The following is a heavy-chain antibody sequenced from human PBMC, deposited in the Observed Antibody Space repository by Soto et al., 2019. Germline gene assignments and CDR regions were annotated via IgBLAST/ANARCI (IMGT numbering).Heavy chain of an antibody. CDR1: GGSISSSSYY. CDR2: IYYSGST. D-gene: IGHD1-26*01. V-gene: IGHV4-39*01. Sequence: PSETLSLTCTVSGGSISSSSYYWGWIRQPPGKGLEWIGSIYYSGSTYYNPSLKSRVTISVDTSKNQFSLKLSSVTAADTAVYYCAGYSGSSFDYWGQGTLVTVS. CDR3: AGYSGSSFDY. J-gene: IGHJ4*02.